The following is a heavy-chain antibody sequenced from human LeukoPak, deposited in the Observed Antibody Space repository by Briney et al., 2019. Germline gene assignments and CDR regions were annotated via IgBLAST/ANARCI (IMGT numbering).Heavy chain of an antibody. D-gene: IGHD3-10*01. CDR2: IHPNNGDT. CDR1: GYTFSGTGWY. V-gene: IGHV1-2*02. Sequence: GDSVKVSCKASGYTFSGTGWYLYWLRQAPGQGFECMGWIHPNNGDTAYAQKFEGRVAMTRDTSISTAYMGLRRLRPDDAAVYFCARDGPAQMVDLDYWGQGTLVTVSS. CDR3: ARDGPAQMVDLDY. J-gene: IGHJ4*02.